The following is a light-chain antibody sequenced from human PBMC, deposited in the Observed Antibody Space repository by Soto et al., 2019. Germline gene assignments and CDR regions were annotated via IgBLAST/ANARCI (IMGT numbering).Light chain of an antibody. V-gene: IGKV3-15*01. CDR3: QQYNNWPPTWT. J-gene: IGKJ1*01. CDR1: QSISNN. CDR2: GAS. Sequence: IVMTQSPATLSVSPGERATLSCRASQSISNNLAWYQQKPGQAPRLLIYGASTRATGIPARFSGSGSGTEFTLTISSLQSEDFAVYYCQQYNNWPPTWTFGQGTKVDIK.